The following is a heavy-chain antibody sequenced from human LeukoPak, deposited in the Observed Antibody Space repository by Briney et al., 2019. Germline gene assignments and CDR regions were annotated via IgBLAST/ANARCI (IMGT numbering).Heavy chain of an antibody. CDR2: IIPILGIA. CDR3: ARMGLRFLEWFKPRMNWFDP. J-gene: IGHJ5*02. Sequence: SVKVSCKASGGTFSSYAISWVRQAPGQGLEWMGRIIPILGIANYAQKFQGRVTITADKSTSTAYMELSSLRSEDTAVYYCARMGLRFLEWFKPRMNWFDPWGQGTLVAVSS. CDR1: GGTFSSYA. V-gene: IGHV1-69*04. D-gene: IGHD3-3*01.